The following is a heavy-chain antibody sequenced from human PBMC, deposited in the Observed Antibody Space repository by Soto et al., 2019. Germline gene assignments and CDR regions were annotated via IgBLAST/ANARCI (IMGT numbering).Heavy chain of an antibody. D-gene: IGHD4-4*01. J-gene: IGHJ4*02. CDR1: GFTFSSYG. Sequence: GGSLRLSCAASGFTFSSYGMHWVRQAPGKGLEWVAVIWYDGSNKYYADSVKGRFTISRDNSKNTLYLQMNSLRAEDTAVYYCAREAVTICFDYWGQGTLVTVSS. V-gene: IGHV3-33*01. CDR2: IWYDGSNK. CDR3: AREAVTICFDY.